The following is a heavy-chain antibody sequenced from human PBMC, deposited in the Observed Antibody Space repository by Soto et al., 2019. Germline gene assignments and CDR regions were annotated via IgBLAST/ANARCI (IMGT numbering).Heavy chain of an antibody. V-gene: IGHV3-23*01. CDR2: ISGSGGST. Sequence: GGSLRLSCAASGFTFSSYAMSWVRQAPGKGLEWVSAISGSGGSTYYADSVKGRFTISRDNSKNTLYLQMNSLRAEDTAVYYCAKRGKYYDFWSGYREDYYYYYMDVWGKGTTVTVSS. CDR3: AKRGKYYDFWSGYREDYYYYYMDV. CDR1: GFTFSSYA. J-gene: IGHJ6*03. D-gene: IGHD3-3*01.